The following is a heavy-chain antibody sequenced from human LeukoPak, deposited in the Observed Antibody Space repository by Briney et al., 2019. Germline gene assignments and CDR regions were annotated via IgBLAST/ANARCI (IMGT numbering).Heavy chain of an antibody. CDR1: GYNFTGYH. CDR3: ARKGAEYSRSPLLNAWFDP. D-gene: IGHD6-6*01. CDR2: IHPGTGDT. J-gene: IGHJ5*02. V-gene: IGHV1-2*02. Sequence: ASVKVSCKTSGYNFTGYHIHWVRQAPGQGLEWMGWIHPGTGDTRYTRKFQGRVTMTRDTSINTAYLELSGLKSNDTAVYYCARKGAEYSRSPLLNAWFDPWGQGTLITVSS.